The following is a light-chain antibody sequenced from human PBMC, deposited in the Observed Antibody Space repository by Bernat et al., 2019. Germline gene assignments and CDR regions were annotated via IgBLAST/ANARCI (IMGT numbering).Light chain of an antibody. J-gene: IGKJ1*01. Sequence: SLGDTVTITCRSSQGISSNLAWYQQKPGKAPKLLIYNASTLQNGVPSMFSGSGSGTAFTLTISSLQPEDFATYYCQQHNTSPRTVEQGTQVE. CDR3: QQHNTSPRT. CDR1: QGISSN. V-gene: IGKV1-13*02. CDR2: NAS.